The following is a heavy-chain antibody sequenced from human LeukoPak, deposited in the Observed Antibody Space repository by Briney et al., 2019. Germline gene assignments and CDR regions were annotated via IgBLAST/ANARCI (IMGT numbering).Heavy chain of an antibody. D-gene: IGHD3-22*01. CDR3: AKDANYYDSSGPYYFDY. J-gene: IGHJ4*02. CDR2: IIGSGKTT. CDR1: EFTFSTYA. Sequence: GGSLRLSCAASEFTFSTYAMSWVRQAPGKGLEWVSLIIGSGKTTYYADSVKGRFTISRDNSKNTLYLQMNSLRAEDTAVYYCAKDANYYDSSGPYYFDYWGQGTLVTVSS. V-gene: IGHV3-23*01.